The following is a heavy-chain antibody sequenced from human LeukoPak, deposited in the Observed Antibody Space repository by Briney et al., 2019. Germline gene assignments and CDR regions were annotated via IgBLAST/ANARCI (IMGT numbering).Heavy chain of an antibody. Sequence: PSETLSLICTVSGGSISSSYWSWIRQPPGKGLEWIGYIYYSGSTNYNPSSKSRVAISVDTSKNQFSLKLSSVTAADTAVYYCATWGIAVAGTFDYWGQGTLVTIST. CDR2: IYYSGST. CDR3: ATWGIAVAGTFDY. J-gene: IGHJ4*02. CDR1: GGSISSSY. V-gene: IGHV4-59*08. D-gene: IGHD6-19*01.